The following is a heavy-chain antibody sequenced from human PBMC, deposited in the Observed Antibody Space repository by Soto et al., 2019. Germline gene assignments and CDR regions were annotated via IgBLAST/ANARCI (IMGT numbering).Heavy chain of an antibody. J-gene: IGHJ4*02. D-gene: IGHD3-22*01. CDR3: ALRSMAVVPEY. Sequence: PSETLSLTCTVSGGSITSYYWSWIRQPPGKGLEWLGYIYYTGSTNYNPSLKSRVTLSVDTSTNQRSLTLSSMTAADTAVYYCALRSMAVVPEYWGQGTLVTVSS. CDR1: GGSITSYY. CDR2: IYYTGST. V-gene: IGHV4-59*01.